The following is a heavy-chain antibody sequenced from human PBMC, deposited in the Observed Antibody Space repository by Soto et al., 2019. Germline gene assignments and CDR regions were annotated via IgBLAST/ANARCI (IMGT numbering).Heavy chain of an antibody. CDR1: GYTFSYYY. D-gene: IGHD2-21*02. Sequence: SVKVSCKASGYTFSYYYMHWVRQAPGQRLEWMGWINAGNGNTKYSQKFQGRVTITRDTSASTAYMELSSLRSEDTAVYYCARSIVVVTALDYWGQGTLVTVSS. J-gene: IGHJ4*02. CDR3: ARSIVVVTALDY. CDR2: INAGNGNT. V-gene: IGHV1-3*01.